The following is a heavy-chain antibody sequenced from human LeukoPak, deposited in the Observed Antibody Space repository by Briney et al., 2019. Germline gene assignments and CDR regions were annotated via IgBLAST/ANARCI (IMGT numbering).Heavy chain of an antibody. CDR2: IKQDGTET. Sequence: GGSLRLSCAASGFSFPTYWMSWVRQAPGKGLEWVANIKQDGTETYYVDSVKGRFTISRDNAKNSLYLQMNSLRDEDTAVYYCAKDSHWILFDDWGQGTLVTVSS. D-gene: IGHD2-2*03. V-gene: IGHV3-7*03. CDR1: GFSFPTYW. CDR3: AKDSHWILFDD. J-gene: IGHJ4*02.